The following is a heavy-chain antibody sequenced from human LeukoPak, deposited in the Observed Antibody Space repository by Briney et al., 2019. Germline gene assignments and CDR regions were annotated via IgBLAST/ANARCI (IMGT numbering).Heavy chain of an antibody. CDR3: ARDTYDFGMGYSPSYGMDV. D-gene: IGHD3-3*01. J-gene: IGHJ6*02. V-gene: IGHV3-11*01. CDR1: GFTFSDYY. Sequence: PGGSLRLSCAASGFTFSDYYMSWIRQAPGKGLEWVSYISSSGSTIYHADSVKGRFTISRDNAKNSLYLQMNSLRAEDTAVYYCARDTYDFGMGYSPSYGMDVGGQGTTVTVS. CDR2: ISSSGSTI.